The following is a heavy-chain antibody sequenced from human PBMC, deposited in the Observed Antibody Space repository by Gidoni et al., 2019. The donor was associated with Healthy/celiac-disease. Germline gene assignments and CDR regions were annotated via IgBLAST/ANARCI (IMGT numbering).Heavy chain of an antibody. D-gene: IGHD6-25*01. Sequence: EVQLVESGGGLVKPGGSLRLSCAASGFTFSSYSMNWVRQAPGKGLEWSSSISSSSNYIYYADSVKGRFTISRDNAKNSLYLQMNSQRAEDTAVYYCARDGRRPFDYWGQGTLVTVSS. CDR3: ARDGRRPFDY. CDR1: GFTFSSYS. V-gene: IGHV3-21*01. J-gene: IGHJ4*02. CDR2: ISSSSNYI.